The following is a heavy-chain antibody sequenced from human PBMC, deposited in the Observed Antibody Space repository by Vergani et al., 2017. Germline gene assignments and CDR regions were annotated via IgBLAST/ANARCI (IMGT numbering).Heavy chain of an antibody. J-gene: IGHJ3*02. V-gene: IGHV3-21*01. Sequence: EVQLVESGGGLVKPGGSLRLSCAASGFTFSSYSMNWVRQAPGKGLEWVSSISSSSSYIYYAYSVKGRFTISRDNAKNSMYLQMNSLRAEDTAVYYCARERRNAFDIWGQGTMVTVSS. CDR1: GFTFSSYS. CDR2: ISSSSSYI. CDR3: ARERRNAFDI.